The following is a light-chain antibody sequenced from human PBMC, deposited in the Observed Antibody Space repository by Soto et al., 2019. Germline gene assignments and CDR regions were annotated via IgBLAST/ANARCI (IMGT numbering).Light chain of an antibody. V-gene: IGKV3-20*01. CDR1: QSISGTY. Sequence: EIVMTQSPDTLSLSPGERATLSCRTIQSISGTYLAWYQQKPGQAPRLLIYGASSRATGIPDRFSGSGSGTDFTLTISRLEPEDFAVYYCQQYGSSPPITFGQGTRLEIK. CDR2: GAS. J-gene: IGKJ5*01. CDR3: QQYGSSPPIT.